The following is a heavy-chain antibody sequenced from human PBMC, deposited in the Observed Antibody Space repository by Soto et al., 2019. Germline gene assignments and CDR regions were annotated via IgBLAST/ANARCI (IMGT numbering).Heavy chain of an antibody. J-gene: IGHJ3*02. V-gene: IGHV4-39*01. CDR1: GGSISSSSYY. CDR3: ARRSYSGYDIGVRSNDYYAFDI. CDR2: IYYSGST. Sequence: PSETLSLTCTVSGGSISSSSYYWGWIRQPPGKGLEWIGSIYYSGSTYYNPSLKSRVTISVDTSKNQFSLKLGSVTAADTAVYYCARRSYSGYDIGVRSNDYYAFDIWGQGTMVTVSS. D-gene: IGHD5-12*01.